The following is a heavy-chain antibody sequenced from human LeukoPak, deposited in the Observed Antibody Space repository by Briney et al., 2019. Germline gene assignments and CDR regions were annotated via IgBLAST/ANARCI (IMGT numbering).Heavy chain of an antibody. CDR3: ARAPTFGYWFDP. J-gene: IGHJ5*02. CDR2: VYNAGS. D-gene: IGHD3-10*02. CDR1: GGSMSSGTYY. V-gene: IGHV4-61*02. Sequence: SETLSLTCTVSGGSMSSGTYYWSWIRQPAGKGLEWIGRVYNAGSNFNSGSNYNPSLKSRVTMSVDTSKNLFSLKLNSVTAADTAVYYCARAPTFGYWFDPWGQGTLVTVSS.